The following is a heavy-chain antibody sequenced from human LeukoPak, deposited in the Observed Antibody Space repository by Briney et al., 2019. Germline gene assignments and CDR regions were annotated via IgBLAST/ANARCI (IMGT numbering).Heavy chain of an antibody. CDR3: ARGGVNYKIAGP. CDR2: IYYSGST. Sequence: SETLSLTCTVSGGPITSYYWSWIRQPPGKGLEWIGYIYYSGSTNYNPSLKSRVTISVDTSKNQFSLKLSSVTAADTAVYYCARGGVNYKIAGPWGQGALVTVSS. CDR1: GGPITSYY. J-gene: IGHJ5*02. V-gene: IGHV4-59*01. D-gene: IGHD3-10*01.